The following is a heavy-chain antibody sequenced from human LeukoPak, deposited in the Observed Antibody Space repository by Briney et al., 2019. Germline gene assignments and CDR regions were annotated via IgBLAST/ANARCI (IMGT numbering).Heavy chain of an antibody. J-gene: IGHJ3*02. CDR3: TKDVERRGSAFDI. CDR1: GFTFSSYA. D-gene: IGHD1-1*01. Sequence: PGGSLRLSCAASGFTFSSYAMSWVRQAPGKGLEWVSAISGSGGSTYYADSVKGRFTISRDNSKNTLYLQMNSLRAEDTVVYYCTKDVERRGSAFDIWGQGAMVTVSS. CDR2: ISGSGGST. V-gene: IGHV3-23*01.